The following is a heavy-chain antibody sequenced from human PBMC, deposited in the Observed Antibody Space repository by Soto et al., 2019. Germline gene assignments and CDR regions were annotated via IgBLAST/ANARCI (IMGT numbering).Heavy chain of an antibody. V-gene: IGHV3-23*01. Sequence: PGGSLRLSCAASGFTFSSYAMSWVRQAPGKGLEWVSAISGSGGSTYYADSVKGRFTISRDNSKNTLYLQMNSLRAEDTAVYYCAKGRPSSSSWYWTRSYYFDNWGQGTLVTVSS. CDR2: ISGSGGST. CDR3: AKGRPSSSSWYWTRSYYFDN. CDR1: GFTFSSYA. J-gene: IGHJ4*02. D-gene: IGHD6-13*01.